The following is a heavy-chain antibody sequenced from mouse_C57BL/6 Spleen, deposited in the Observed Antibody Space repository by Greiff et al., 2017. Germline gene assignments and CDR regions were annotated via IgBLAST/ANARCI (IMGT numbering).Heavy chain of an antibody. J-gene: IGHJ2*01. CDR2: IYPSDSET. Sequence: QVQLQQPGAELVRPGSSVKLSCKASGYTFTSYWMDWVKQRPGQGLEWIGNIYPSDSETHYNQKFKDKATLTVDKSSSTAYMQLSSLTSEDSADYYGARGDGAYFAYWGQGTLLTVST. CDR3: ARGDGAYFAY. V-gene: IGHV1-61*01. D-gene: IGHD2-3*01. CDR1: GYTFTSYW.